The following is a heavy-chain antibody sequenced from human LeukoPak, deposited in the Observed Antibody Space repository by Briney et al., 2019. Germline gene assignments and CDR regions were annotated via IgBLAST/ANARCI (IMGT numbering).Heavy chain of an antibody. J-gene: IGHJ4*02. CDR3: ARDRPYYYDSSGYYY. CDR2: ISYDGSNK. V-gene: IGHV3-30-3*01. CDR1: GFTFSSYA. D-gene: IGHD3-22*01. Sequence: GGSLRLSCAASGFTFSSYAMHWVRQAPGKGLEWVAVISYDGSNKYYADSVKGRFTISRDNSKNTLYLQMNSLRAEDTAVYYCARDRPYYYDSSGYYYWGQGTLVTVPS.